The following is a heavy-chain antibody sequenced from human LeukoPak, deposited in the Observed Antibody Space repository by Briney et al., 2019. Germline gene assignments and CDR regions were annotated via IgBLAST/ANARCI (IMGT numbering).Heavy chain of an antibody. J-gene: IGHJ4*02. CDR3: ALSDYYDSSGYHILDY. V-gene: IGHV1-2*02. Sequence: ASVKVSCKASGYTFTGYYMHWVRQAPGQGLEWMGWINPNSGGTNYAQKFQGRVTMTRDTSISTAYMELSRLRSDDTAVYYCALSDYYDSSGYHILDYWGQGTLVTVSS. CDR2: INPNSGGT. D-gene: IGHD3-22*01. CDR1: GYTFTGYY.